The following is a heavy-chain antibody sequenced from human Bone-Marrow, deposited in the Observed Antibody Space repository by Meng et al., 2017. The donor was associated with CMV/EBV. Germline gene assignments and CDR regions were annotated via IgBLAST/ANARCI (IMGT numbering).Heavy chain of an antibody. J-gene: IGHJ4*02. CDR2: ISWNGGSI. V-gene: IGHV3-9*03. CDR3: AKASSYGASGYFDW. D-gene: IGHD4/OR15-4a*01. Sequence: SLKISCVASGFIFDDFAMHWVRQAPGKGLEWVSSISWNGGSIGYADSVKGRFTVSRDNAKKSLYLQLNSLRAEDMALYYCAKASSYGASGYFDWWGQGTLVTVSS. CDR1: GFIFDDFA.